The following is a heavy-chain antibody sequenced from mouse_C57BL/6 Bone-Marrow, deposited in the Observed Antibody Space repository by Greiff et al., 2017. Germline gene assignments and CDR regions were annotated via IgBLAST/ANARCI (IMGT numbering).Heavy chain of an antibody. CDR1: GYTFTTYP. CDR3: SRLNFYVGYFDY. J-gene: IGHJ2*01. V-gene: IGHV1-47*01. D-gene: IGHD1-1*01. CDR2: FHPYNDDT. Sequence: VQLQESGAELVKPGASVKMSCKASGYTFTTYPIEWMKQNHGKSLEWIGNFHPYNDDTKYNEKFKGKATLTVEKSSSTVYLELSRLTSDDSAVYYCSRLNFYVGYFDYWGQGPTPTVSS.